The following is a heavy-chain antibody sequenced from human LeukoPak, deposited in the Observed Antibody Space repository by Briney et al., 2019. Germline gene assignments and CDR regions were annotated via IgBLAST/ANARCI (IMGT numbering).Heavy chain of an antibody. Sequence: GSSVKVSCKASGGTFSSYAISWVRQAPGQGLEWMGRIIPILGIANYAQKFQGRVTITADKSTSTANMELSSLRSEDTAVYYCARESYGGNSAVDYWGQGTLVTVSS. V-gene: IGHV1-69*04. CDR1: GGTFSSYA. CDR2: IIPILGIA. J-gene: IGHJ4*02. D-gene: IGHD4-23*01. CDR3: ARESYGGNSAVDY.